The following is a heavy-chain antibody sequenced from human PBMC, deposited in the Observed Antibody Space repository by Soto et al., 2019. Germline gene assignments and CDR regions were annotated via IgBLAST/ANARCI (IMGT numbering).Heavy chain of an antibody. Sequence: QVQLVQSGAEVKKPGSSVKVSCKASGGTFSSYAISWVRQAPGQGLEWMGEIIPIFGTANYAQKFQGRVTSTADESTSTAYMELSSRRSEDTAVYYCARDRGHSSGYSPYWFDPWGQGTLVTVSS. D-gene: IGHD3-22*01. J-gene: IGHJ5*02. V-gene: IGHV1-69*12. CDR2: IIPIFGTA. CDR3: ARDRGHSSGYSPYWFDP. CDR1: GGTFSSYA.